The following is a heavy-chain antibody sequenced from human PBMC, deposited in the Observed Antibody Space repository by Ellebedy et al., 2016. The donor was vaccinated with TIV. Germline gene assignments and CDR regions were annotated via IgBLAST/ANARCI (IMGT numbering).Heavy chain of an antibody. V-gene: IGHV3-15*01. Sequence: GGSLRLXXVASGLTVTDAYMYWVRQAPGKGLEWIGRITPKSEGGTGDHGAPVRGRFTVSRDESLNTLYLEMKSLKIEDTGTYYCTPHWGFNFWGPGTVVTVSS. CDR3: TPHWGFNF. CDR1: GLTVTDAY. J-gene: IGHJ3*01. CDR2: ITPKSEGGTG. D-gene: IGHD3-16*01.